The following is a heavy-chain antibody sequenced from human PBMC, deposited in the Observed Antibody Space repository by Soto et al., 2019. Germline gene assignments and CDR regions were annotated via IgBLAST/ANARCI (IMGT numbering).Heavy chain of an antibody. J-gene: IGHJ3*02. CDR2: IIPIFGTA. D-gene: IGHD3-22*01. V-gene: IGHV1-69*01. CDR1: GGTFSSYA. CDR3: ARGWITMIVVVPQSDAFDI. Sequence: QVQLVQSGAEVKKPRSSVKVSCKASGGTFSSYAISWVRQAPGQGLEWMGGIIPIFGTANYAQKFQGRVTITADESTSTAYMELSSLRSEDTAVYYCARGWITMIVVVPQSDAFDIWGQGTMVTVSS.